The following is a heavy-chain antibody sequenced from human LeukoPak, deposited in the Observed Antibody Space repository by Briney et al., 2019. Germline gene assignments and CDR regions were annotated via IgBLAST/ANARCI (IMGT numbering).Heavy chain of an antibody. V-gene: IGHV1-69*04. CDR1: GGTFSSYA. J-gene: IGHJ4*02. CDR3: ASNFGVVIGAN. CDR2: IIPIFGIA. Sequence: SVKVSCKASGGTFSSYAISWVRQAPGQGLEWMGRIIPIFGIANYAQKFQGRVTITADKSTSTAYMELSSLRSEDTAVYYCASNFGVVIGANWGQGTLVTVSS. D-gene: IGHD3-3*01.